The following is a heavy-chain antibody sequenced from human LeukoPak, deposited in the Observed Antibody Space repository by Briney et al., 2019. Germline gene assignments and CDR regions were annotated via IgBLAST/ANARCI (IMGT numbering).Heavy chain of an antibody. CDR1: GYTFTGYY. Sequence: GASVKVSCKASGYTFTGYYMHWVRQAPGQGLEWMGWVNPNSGGTNFPQKFQGRVTMTRDTSISTAYMELSSLRSEDTAVYYCARDRTAACRDGYNSGVCAAFDIWGQGTMVTVSS. J-gene: IGHJ3*02. D-gene: IGHD5-24*01. CDR3: ARDRTAACRDGYNSGVCAAFDI. CDR2: VNPNSGGT. V-gene: IGHV1-2*02.